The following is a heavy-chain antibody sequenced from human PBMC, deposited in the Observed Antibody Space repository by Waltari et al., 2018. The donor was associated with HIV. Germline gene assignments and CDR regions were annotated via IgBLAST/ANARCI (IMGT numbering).Heavy chain of an antibody. CDR3: ARVPYYYDSSGSIGMDV. J-gene: IGHJ6*02. CDR1: GGSISSSRYY. D-gene: IGHD3-22*01. V-gene: IGHV4-39*07. Sequence: QLQLQESGPGLVKPSETLSLTCTVAGGSISSSRYYWGWIRQPPGKGLEWIGSIYYSGSTYYNPSLKSRVTISVDTSKNQFSLKLSSVTAADTAVYYCARVPYYYDSSGSIGMDVWGQGTTVTVSS. CDR2: IYYSGST.